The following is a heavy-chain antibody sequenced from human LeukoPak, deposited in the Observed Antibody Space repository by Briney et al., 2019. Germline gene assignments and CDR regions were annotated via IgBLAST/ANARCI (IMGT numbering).Heavy chain of an antibody. CDR1: GFTFSSYA. CDR3: AKDREWLRPTQPFDY. D-gene: IGHD5-12*01. Sequence: GGSLRLSCAASGFTFSSYAMSWVRQAPGKGLDSVSAISGSGGSTYYADSVKGRFTISRDNSKNTLYLQMNSLRAEDTAVYNCAKDREWLRPTQPFDYWGQGTLVTVSS. V-gene: IGHV3-23*01. J-gene: IGHJ4*02. CDR2: ISGSGGST.